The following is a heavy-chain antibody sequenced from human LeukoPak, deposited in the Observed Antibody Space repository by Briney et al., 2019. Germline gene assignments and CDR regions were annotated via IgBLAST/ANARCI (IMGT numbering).Heavy chain of an antibody. V-gene: IGHV4-34*01. J-gene: IGHJ5*02. D-gene: IGHD2-15*01. CDR1: GGSFSGYY. CDR3: ARGGERVAEIAALDP. Sequence: PSETLSLTCAVYGGSFSGYYWSWIRQPPGKGLEWIGEINHSGSTNYNPSLKSRVTISVDTSKNQFSLKLSSVTAADTAVYYCARGGERVAEIAALDPWGQGTLVTVSS. CDR2: INHSGST.